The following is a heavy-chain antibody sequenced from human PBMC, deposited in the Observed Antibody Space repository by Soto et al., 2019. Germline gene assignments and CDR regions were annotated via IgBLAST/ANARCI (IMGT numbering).Heavy chain of an antibody. CDR1: GYTFTTFN. J-gene: IGHJ3*01. V-gene: IGHV1-3*01. D-gene: IGHD3-10*01. Sequence: QVQLVQSGAEVRKPGASVKVSCRTSGYTFTTFNIHWVRQDPGQGLEWMGWINPGNGNTKYSQKFQGRVAISRDTSATTTYMELSSLRSEDTAVYYCVREIEGTSDAFDVWGRGTMVTVSS. CDR3: VREIEGTSDAFDV. CDR2: INPGNGNT.